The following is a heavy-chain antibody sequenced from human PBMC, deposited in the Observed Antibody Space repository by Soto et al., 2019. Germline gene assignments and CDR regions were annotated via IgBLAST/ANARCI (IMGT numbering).Heavy chain of an antibody. CDR2: ITSSSSYT. CDR1: GSSLRDYY. J-gene: IGHJ4*02. V-gene: IGHV3-11*03. D-gene: IGHD1-1*01. Sequence: GGSLRLSCAASGSSLRDYYMSWIRQSPGKGLEWLSYITSSSSYTHYADSVKGRFTISRDNAKNSLYLQMNSLRAEDTAVYYCTGGQDNLAVNFDYWGQGTPVTVSS. CDR3: TGGQDNLAVNFDY.